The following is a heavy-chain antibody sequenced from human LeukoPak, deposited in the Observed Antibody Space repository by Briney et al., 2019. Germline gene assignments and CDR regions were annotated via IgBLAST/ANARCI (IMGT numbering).Heavy chain of an antibody. CDR1: GDSINTYT. V-gene: IGHV1-69*13. Sequence: SVKVSCKASGDSINTYTINWVRQAPGQGLEWMGGINPISGTANYAQKFQGRVTITADESTSTAYMELSSLRSEDTAVYYCARWEVTTVNDYYYYGMDVWGQGTTVTVSS. D-gene: IGHD4-11*01. J-gene: IGHJ6*02. CDR2: INPISGTA. CDR3: ARWEVTTVNDYYYYGMDV.